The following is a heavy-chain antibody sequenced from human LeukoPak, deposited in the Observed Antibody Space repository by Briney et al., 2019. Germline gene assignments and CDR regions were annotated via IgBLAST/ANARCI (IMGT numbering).Heavy chain of an antibody. J-gene: IGHJ4*02. V-gene: IGHV3-30*18. D-gene: IGHD6-19*01. CDR1: GFTFSSHG. Sequence: GGSLRLACAASGFTFSSHGMHWVRQAPGKGLEWVAVVSYDGSNKYYADSVKGRFTISRDNSNNTLYVQMNSLRAEDTAVYYCAKSRSGWHFDYWGQGILVTVSS. CDR3: AKSRSGWHFDY. CDR2: VSYDGSNK.